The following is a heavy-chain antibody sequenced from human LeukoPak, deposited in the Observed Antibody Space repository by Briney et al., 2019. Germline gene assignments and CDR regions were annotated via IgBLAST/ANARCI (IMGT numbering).Heavy chain of an antibody. J-gene: IGHJ5*02. CDR1: GYTFTGYY. V-gene: IGHV1-18*04. Sequence: ASVKVSCKASGYTFTGYYMHWVRQAPGQGLEWMGWISAYNGNTNYAQKLQGRVTMTTDTSTSTAYMELRSLRSDDTAVYYCARDLGKPYCSSTSCPYNWFDPWGQGTLVTVSS. D-gene: IGHD2-2*01. CDR3: ARDLGKPYCSSTSCPYNWFDP. CDR2: ISAYNGNT.